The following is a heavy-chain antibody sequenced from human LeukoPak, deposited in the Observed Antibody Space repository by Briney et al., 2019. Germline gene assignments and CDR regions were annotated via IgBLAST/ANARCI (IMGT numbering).Heavy chain of an antibody. J-gene: IGHJ4*02. V-gene: IGHV3-30*18. CDR2: ISYDGSNK. CDR3: AKAVGGYSYGRTADYFDY. Sequence: TGGSLRLSCAASGFTFSSYGMHWVRQAPGKGLEWVAVISYDGSNKYYADSVKGRFTISRDNSKNTLYLQMNSLRAEDTAVYYCAKAVGGYSYGRTADYFDYWGQGTLVTVSS. CDR1: GFTFSSYG. D-gene: IGHD5-18*01.